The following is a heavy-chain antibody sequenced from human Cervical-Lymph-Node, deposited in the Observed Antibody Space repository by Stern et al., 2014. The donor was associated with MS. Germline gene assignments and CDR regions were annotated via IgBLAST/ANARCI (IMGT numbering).Heavy chain of an antibody. CDR3: ARSRVSVAGNYGY. V-gene: IGHV7-4-1*02. CDR2: INTNTGNP. J-gene: IGHJ4*02. Sequence: QMQLVQSGSELKKPGASVKVSCKASGYTFITYAMSWVRQAPGQGLEWMGLINTNTGNPKYAQGFPGRFVFSLDTSFSTAYLEISSLKAEDTAVYYCARSRVSVAGNYGYWGQGTLITVSS. D-gene: IGHD6-19*01. CDR1: GYTFITYA.